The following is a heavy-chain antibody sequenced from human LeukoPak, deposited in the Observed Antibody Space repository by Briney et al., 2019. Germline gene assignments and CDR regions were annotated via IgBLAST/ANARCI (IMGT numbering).Heavy chain of an antibody. Sequence: PGGALRLSCEGPGFTFNSHAMGWVRQAPGKGLEWVSAIRGSGGSTYYADSVKGRFTISRDNSKNTLYLQMNSLRAEDTAVYYCAKNPNSVWVPHDYWGQGTLVTVSS. D-gene: IGHD5-18*01. CDR2: IRGSGGST. CDR1: GFTFNSHA. CDR3: AKNPNSVWVPHDY. V-gene: IGHV3-23*01. J-gene: IGHJ4*02.